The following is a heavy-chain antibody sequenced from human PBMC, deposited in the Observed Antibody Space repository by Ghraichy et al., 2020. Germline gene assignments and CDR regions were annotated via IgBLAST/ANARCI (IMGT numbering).Heavy chain of an antibody. CDR3: AREVVVAATIYYFDY. CDR1: GGSISSGGYY. CDR2: IYYSGST. D-gene: IGHD2-15*01. J-gene: IGHJ4*02. V-gene: IGHV4-31*03. Sequence: TLSLTCTVSGGSISSGGYYWSWIRQHPGKGLEWIGYIYYSGSTYYNPSLKSRVTISVDTSKNQFSLKLSSVTAADTAVYYCAREVVVAATIYYFDYWGQGTLVTVSS.